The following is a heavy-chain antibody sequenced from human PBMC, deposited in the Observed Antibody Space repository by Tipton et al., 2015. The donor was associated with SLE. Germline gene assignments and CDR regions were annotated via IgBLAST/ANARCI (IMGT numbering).Heavy chain of an antibody. V-gene: IGHV4-31*03. CDR1: GGSISSGGYY. CDR2: TYYSGGP. Sequence: TLSLTCNVSGGSISSGGYYWSWIRQHPGKGLEWIGYTYYSGGPYYNPSLKSRVTISLDMSKNQFSLRLSSVTAADTAVYYCPIYYHDSTGLHWFDPWGQGTLVTVSS. D-gene: IGHD3-22*01. CDR3: PIYYHDSTGLHWFDP. J-gene: IGHJ5*02.